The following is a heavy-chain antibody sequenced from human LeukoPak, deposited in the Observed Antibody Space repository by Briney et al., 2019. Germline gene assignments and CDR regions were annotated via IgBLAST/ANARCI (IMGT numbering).Heavy chain of an antibody. CDR1: GFTFSSYA. V-gene: IGHV3-30-3*01. Sequence: GGSLRLSCAASGFTFSSYAMHWVRQAPGKGLEWVAVISYDGSNKYYADSVKGRFTISRDNSKNTLYLQMNSLRAEDTAVYYCGSYDYVWGSYRYSDYWGQGTLVTVSS. CDR3: GSYDYVWGSYRYSDY. J-gene: IGHJ4*02. CDR2: ISYDGSNK. D-gene: IGHD3-16*02.